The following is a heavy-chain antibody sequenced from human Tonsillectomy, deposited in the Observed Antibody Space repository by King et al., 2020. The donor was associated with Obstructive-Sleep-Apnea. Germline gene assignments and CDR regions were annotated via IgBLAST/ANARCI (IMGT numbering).Heavy chain of an antibody. D-gene: IGHD7-27*01. CDR3: ANGGLGSRGLDV. CDR2: TSPRDVST. CDR1: GFTFSTYG. V-gene: IGHV3-23*04. Sequence: VQLVESGGGLVQPGGSLRLSCVASGFTFSTYGLTWVRQAPGKRLEWVSSMSTSPRDVSTFSADFVKGRFTISRDSSKTTLFLEMKSLGDDDTAVYFCANGGLGSRGLDVWGQGTTVTVSS. J-gene: IGHJ6*02.